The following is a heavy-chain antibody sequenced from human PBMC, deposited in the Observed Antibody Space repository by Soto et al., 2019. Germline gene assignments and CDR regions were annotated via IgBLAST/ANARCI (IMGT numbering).Heavy chain of an antibody. V-gene: IGHV1-8*01. D-gene: IGHD3-9*01. Sequence: SVKVSCEASGYTFTSYDINWVRQATLQGLEWMGWMNPNSGNTGYSQKFQGRVTMTRNTSISTAYMELSSLRSEDTAVYYCARGWSILTGYYYYYYYGMDVWGQGTTVTV. CDR3: ARGWSILTGYYYYYYYGMDV. CDR1: GYTFTSYD. J-gene: IGHJ6*02. CDR2: MNPNSGNT.